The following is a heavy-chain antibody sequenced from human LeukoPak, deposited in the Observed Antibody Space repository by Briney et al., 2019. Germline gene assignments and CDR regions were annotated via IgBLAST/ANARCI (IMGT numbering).Heavy chain of an antibody. CDR3: TRFTVEMTTIADY. V-gene: IGHV3-74*01. D-gene: IGHD5-24*01. CDR1: GFTFSSYW. CDR2: INSDGSST. J-gene: IGHJ4*02. Sequence: PGGSLRLACAASGFTFSSYWMHWVRQAPGKGLMWVSRINSDGSSTSYADSVRGRFTISRDNAKNTLYLQMNSLRAEDTAVYYCTRFTVEMTTIADYWGQGTLVTVSS.